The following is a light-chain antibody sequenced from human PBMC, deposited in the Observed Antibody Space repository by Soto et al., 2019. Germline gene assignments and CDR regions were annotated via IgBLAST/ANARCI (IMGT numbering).Light chain of an antibody. CDR2: EVN. CDR1: SSDVGIFNY. V-gene: IGLV2-8*01. CDR3: CSYAGSNTLI. J-gene: IGLJ2*01. Sequence: QSVLTQPPSASGSPGQSVTISCTGTSSDVGIFNYVSWYQQHPDQAPKLLIFEVNKRPSGVPDRFSDSKSGNTASLTVSGLQAEDESDYSCCSYAGSNTLIFGGGTKVTVL.